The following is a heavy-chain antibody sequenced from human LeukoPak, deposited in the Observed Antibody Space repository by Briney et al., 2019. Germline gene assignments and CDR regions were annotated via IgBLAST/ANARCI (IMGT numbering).Heavy chain of an antibody. D-gene: IGHD3-22*01. Sequence: GGSLRLSCAASGFTVSCNYMSWVRQAPGKGLEWVSVIYSGGNTYYADSVQGRFTMSRENPKNTLYLQMNSLRAEDTAVYYCARAHDRGYYYGFDYWGQGTLVTVSS. CDR2: IYSGGNT. V-gene: IGHV3-66*01. CDR3: ARAHDRGYYYGFDY. CDR1: GFTVSCNY. J-gene: IGHJ4*02.